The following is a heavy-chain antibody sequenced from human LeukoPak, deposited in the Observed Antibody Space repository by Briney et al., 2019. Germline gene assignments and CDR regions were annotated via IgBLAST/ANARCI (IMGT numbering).Heavy chain of an antibody. CDR2: IYYSGST. CDR3: AREGSSGSFPD. V-gene: IGHV4-59*01. D-gene: IGHD3-10*01. J-gene: IGHJ4*02. CDR1: GGSISTYY. Sequence: SETLSLTCTVSGGSISTYYGNWIRQAPGKGLEWIGYIYYSGSTNYNPSLKSRVTISVDTSKNQFSLKLSSVTAADTAVYYCAREGSSGSFPDWGQGTLVTVSS.